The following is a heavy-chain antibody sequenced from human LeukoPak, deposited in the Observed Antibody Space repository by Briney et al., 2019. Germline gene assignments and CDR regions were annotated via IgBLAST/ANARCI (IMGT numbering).Heavy chain of an antibody. V-gene: IGHV4-4*03. J-gene: IGHJ4*02. CDR3: AKDGDYRSLRY. CDR2: IYHSGST. CDR1: GGSISNSNW. Sequence: PGTLSLTCAVSGGSISNSNWWSWVRQPPGKGLEWIGEIYHSGSTNYNPSLRSRVTMSVDKSKNQFSLKLSSVTAADTAMYYCAKDGDYRSLRYWGQGTLVTVSS. D-gene: IGHD4-17*01.